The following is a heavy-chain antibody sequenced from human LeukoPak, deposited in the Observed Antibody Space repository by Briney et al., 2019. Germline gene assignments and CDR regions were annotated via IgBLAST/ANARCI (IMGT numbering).Heavy chain of an antibody. CDR2: INWNGDRT. CDR3: TRKGVSGSSLRQFFDY. CDR1: GFNFDDYG. Sequence: GGSLRLSCAASGFNFDDYGMSWVRQVPGKGLEWVTGINWNGDRTSYVDSVKGRFTISRDNAKNSLHLQMNSLRVEDTAFYYCTRKGVSGSSLRQFFDYWGQGTLVAVTS. D-gene: IGHD2-15*01. V-gene: IGHV3-20*04. J-gene: IGHJ4*02.